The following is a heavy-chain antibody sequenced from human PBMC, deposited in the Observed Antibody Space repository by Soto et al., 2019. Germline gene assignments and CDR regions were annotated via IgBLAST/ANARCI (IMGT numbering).Heavy chain of an antibody. CDR1: GYSFSTYW. V-gene: IGHV5-51*01. CDR2: IYPGDSDT. D-gene: IGHD6-13*01. Sequence: GDSLKISFEGSGYSFSTYWIGWVRQMPGKGLEWMGTIYPGDSDTKYSPSFQGQVTISVDKSISTAYLQWGSLKASDTAIYYCARANLYSSSWYYYYYGMDVWGQGTTVTVSS. CDR3: ARANLYSSSWYYYYYGMDV. J-gene: IGHJ6*02.